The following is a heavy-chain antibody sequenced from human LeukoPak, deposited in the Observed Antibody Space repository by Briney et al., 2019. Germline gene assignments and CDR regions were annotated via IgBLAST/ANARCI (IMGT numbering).Heavy chain of an antibody. CDR2: ISWNSGNI. CDR3: AKGRGYNYGYIFGYFDY. J-gene: IGHJ4*02. CDR1: GFTFADYA. D-gene: IGHD5-18*01. V-gene: IGHV3-9*01. Sequence: GRSLRLSCAASGFTFADYAMHWVRQTPGKGLEWVSGISWNSGNIGYADSVKGRFTISRDNAKNSLYLQMNSLRAEDTALYYCAKGRGYNYGYIFGYFDYWGQGTLVTVSS.